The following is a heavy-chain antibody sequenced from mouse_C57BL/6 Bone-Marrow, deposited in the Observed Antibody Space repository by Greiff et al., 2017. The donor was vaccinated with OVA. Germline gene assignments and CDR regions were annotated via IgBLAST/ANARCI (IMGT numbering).Heavy chain of an antibody. D-gene: IGHD4-1*01. CDR2: IDPSDSYT. CDR1: GYTFTSYW. J-gene: IGHJ4*01. Sequence: QVQLQQPGAELVRPGTSVKLSCKASGYTFTSYWMHWVKQRPGQGLEWIGVIDPSDSYTNYNQKFKGKATLTVDTSSSTAYMQLSSLTSEDSAVYYCARTFNWDAMDYWGQGTSVTVSS. CDR3: ARTFNWDAMDY. V-gene: IGHV1-59*01.